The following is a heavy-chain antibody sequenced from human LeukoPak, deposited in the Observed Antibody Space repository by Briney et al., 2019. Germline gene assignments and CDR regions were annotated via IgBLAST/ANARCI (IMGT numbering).Heavy chain of an antibody. V-gene: IGHV3-30*03. D-gene: IGHD2-21*02. CDR1: GFTFSSYG. CDR2: ISYDGSNK. Sequence: PGGSLRLSCAASGFTFSSYGMHWVRQAPGKGLEWVAVISYDGSNKYYADSVKGRFTIFRDNSKNTLYLQMNSLRAEDTAVYYCATIVVVTAIRGALDYWGQGTLVTVSS. CDR3: ATIVVVTAIRGALDY. J-gene: IGHJ4*02.